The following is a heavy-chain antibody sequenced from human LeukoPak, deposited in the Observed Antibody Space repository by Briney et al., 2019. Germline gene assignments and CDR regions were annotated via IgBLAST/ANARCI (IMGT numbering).Heavy chain of an antibody. Sequence: SETLSLTCTVYGGSISSSSYYWGWIRQPPGKGLEWIGSIYYSGSTYYNPSLKSRVTISVDTSKNQFSLKLSSVTAADTAVYYCATTGGDIVVVPAAADYWGQGTLVTVSS. CDR3: ATTGGDIVVVPAAADY. J-gene: IGHJ4*02. CDR2: IYYSGST. V-gene: IGHV4-39*01. D-gene: IGHD2-2*01. CDR1: GGSISSSSYY.